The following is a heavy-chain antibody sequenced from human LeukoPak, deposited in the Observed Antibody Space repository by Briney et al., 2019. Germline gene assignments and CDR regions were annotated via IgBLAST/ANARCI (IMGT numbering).Heavy chain of an antibody. V-gene: IGHV4-34*01. CDR3: ARGGYSYVRFDY. D-gene: IGHD5-18*01. Sequence: SETLSLTCAVYGGSFSGYYWSWVRQPPGKGLEWIGEINHSGSTNYNPSLKSRVTISVDTSKNQFSLKLSSVTAADPAVYYCARGGYSYVRFDYWGQGTLVTVSS. CDR1: GGSFSGYY. CDR2: INHSGST. J-gene: IGHJ4*02.